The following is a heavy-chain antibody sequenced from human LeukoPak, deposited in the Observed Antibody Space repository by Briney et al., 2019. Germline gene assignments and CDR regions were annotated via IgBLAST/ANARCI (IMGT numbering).Heavy chain of an antibody. CDR3: AKTSGGGWYFDY. CDR2: ISGSGGST. Sequence: AGGSLRLSCAASGFTFSSYAMSWVRQAPGKGLEWVSAISGSGGSTYYADSVKGRFTISRDNSKNTLYLQMNSLRAEDTAVYYCAKTSGGGWYFDYWGQGTLVTVSS. J-gene: IGHJ4*02. CDR1: GFTFSSYA. V-gene: IGHV3-23*01. D-gene: IGHD1-26*01.